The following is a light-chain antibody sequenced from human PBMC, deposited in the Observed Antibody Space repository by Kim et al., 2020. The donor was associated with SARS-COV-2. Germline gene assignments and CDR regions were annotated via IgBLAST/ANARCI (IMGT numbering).Light chain of an antibody. CDR3: TSYTSSTTVV. CDR1: SSDVGFYKY. J-gene: IGLJ3*02. CDR2: DVT. V-gene: IGLV2-14*03. Sequence: QSALTQPASVSGSPGQSITISCTGTSSDVGFYKYVSWYQQHPGKPPKLIVYDVTDRPSGVSDRFSGSKSDNTASLTISGLQAEDEAYYYCTSYTSSTTVVFGGGTKLTVL.